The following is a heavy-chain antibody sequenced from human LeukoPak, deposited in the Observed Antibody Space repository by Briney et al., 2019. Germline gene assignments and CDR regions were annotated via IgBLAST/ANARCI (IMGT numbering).Heavy chain of an antibody. CDR1: GFTFSSYN. D-gene: IGHD1-26*01. CDR3: ATQQVGGRDY. Sequence: GGSLRLSCAPSGFTFSSYNMNWVRQAPGKAVEWVTYISSSSSYIYYADSVKGRFTIYRDNAKNSLYLQMNSLGAEDTAVYYCATQQVGGRDYWGQGTLVTVSS. J-gene: IGHJ4*02. V-gene: IGHV3-21*01. CDR2: ISSSSSYI.